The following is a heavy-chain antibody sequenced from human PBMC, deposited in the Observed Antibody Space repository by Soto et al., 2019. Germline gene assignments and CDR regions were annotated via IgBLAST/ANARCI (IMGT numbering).Heavy chain of an antibody. CDR3: ASFDSSGYSFPY. V-gene: IGHV3-21*01. D-gene: IGHD3-22*01. Sequence: SLRLSCAASGFTFSSYSMNWVRQAPGKGLEWVSSISSSSSYIYYADSVKGRFTISRDNAKNSLYLQMNSLRAEDTAVYYCASFDSSGYSFPYWGQGTLVTVSS. CDR2: ISSSSSYI. J-gene: IGHJ4*02. CDR1: GFTFSSYS.